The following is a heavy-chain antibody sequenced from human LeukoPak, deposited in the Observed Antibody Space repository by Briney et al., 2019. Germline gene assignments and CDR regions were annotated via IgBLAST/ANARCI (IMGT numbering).Heavy chain of an antibody. J-gene: IGHJ4*02. V-gene: IGHV3-53*01. CDR1: GFTVSSNY. CDR3: ATESSGSYYDY. Sequence: GGSLRLSCAASGFTVSSNYMSWVRQAPGKGLEWVSVIYSGGSTYYADSVKGRFTISRDNSKNTLYLQMNSLRAEDTAVYYCATESSGSYYDYWGQGTLVTASS. D-gene: IGHD1-26*01. CDR2: IYSGGST.